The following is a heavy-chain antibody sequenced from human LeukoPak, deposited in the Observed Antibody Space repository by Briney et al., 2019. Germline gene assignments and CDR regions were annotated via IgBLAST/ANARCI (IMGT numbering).Heavy chain of an antibody. Sequence: GGSLRLSCAASGFTFNSFAMNWVRQTPGKGLEWVSSVTGHGGSTYIADSVRGRFTISRDNSKNTLYLQMNSLRAEDTAVYYCARLLVRGARYYYYMDVWGKGTTVTISS. J-gene: IGHJ6*03. V-gene: IGHV3-23*01. D-gene: IGHD3-10*01. CDR1: GFTFNSFA. CDR3: ARLLVRGARYYYYMDV. CDR2: VTGHGGST.